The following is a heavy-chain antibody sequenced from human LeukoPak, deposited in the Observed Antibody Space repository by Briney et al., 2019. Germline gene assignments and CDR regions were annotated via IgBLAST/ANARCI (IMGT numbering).Heavy chain of an antibody. Sequence: GSLRLSCAASGFTFSSYSMNWVRQAPGKGLEWIGSFYYSGSTYYNPSLKSRVTISVDTSKNQFSLKLSSVTAVDTAVYYCARERSTYSSGWYEDYWGQGTLVTVSS. CDR1: GFTFSSYS. CDR2: FYYSGST. J-gene: IGHJ4*02. V-gene: IGHV4-39*07. D-gene: IGHD6-19*01. CDR3: ARERSTYSSGWYEDY.